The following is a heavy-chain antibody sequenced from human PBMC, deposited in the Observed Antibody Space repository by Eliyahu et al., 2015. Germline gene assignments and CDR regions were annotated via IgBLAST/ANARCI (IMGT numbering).Heavy chain of an antibody. Sequence: QVQLVESGGGVVQPGRSLRLXCXASGFPFXSFAMHWVRQAPGKGLEWVAVISYDGSNKYYADSVKGRFTISRDNSKNTLYLQMNSLRAEDTAVYYCARDYGYSGYDWGAFDIWGQGTMVTVSS. CDR2: ISYDGSNK. D-gene: IGHD5-12*01. CDR1: GFPFXSFA. V-gene: IGHV3-30-3*01. J-gene: IGHJ3*02. CDR3: ARDYGYSGYDWGAFDI.